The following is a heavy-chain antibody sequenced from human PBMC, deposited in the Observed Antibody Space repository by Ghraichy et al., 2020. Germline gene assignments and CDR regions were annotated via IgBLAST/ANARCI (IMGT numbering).Heavy chain of an antibody. D-gene: IGHD3-9*01. J-gene: IGHJ2*01. CDR2: IKQDGSEK. CDR1: GFTFSSYW. CDR3: AQENILTDYYRGWYFDL. Sequence: GGTLRLSCGASGFTFSSYWMSWVRQAPGKGLEWVANIKQDGSEKYYVDSVKGRFTISRDNAKNSLYLQMNSLRAEDTAVYYCAQENILTDYYRGWYFDLWGRGTLVTVSS. V-gene: IGHV3-7*01.